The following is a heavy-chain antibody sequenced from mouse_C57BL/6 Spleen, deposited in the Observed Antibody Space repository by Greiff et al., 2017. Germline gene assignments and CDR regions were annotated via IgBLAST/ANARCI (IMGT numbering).Heavy chain of an antibody. CDR1: GFTFSSYG. V-gene: IGHV5-6*01. CDR2: ISSGGSYT. Sequence: EVKLMESGGDLVKPGGSLKLSCAASGFTFSSYGMSWVRQTPDKRLEWVATISSGGSYTYYPDSVKGRFTISRDNAKTTLYLQMSSLKSEDTAMYYCARDGVYSNYFDVWGTGTTVTVSS. CDR3: ARDGVYSNYFDV. J-gene: IGHJ1*03. D-gene: IGHD2-5*01.